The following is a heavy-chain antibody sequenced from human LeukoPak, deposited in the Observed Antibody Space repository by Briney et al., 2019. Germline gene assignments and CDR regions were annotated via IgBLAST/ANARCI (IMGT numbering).Heavy chain of an antibody. V-gene: IGHV4-59*01. J-gene: IGHJ4*02. CDR1: GGSISSYY. D-gene: IGHD3-22*01. Sequence: PSETLSLTCTVSGGSISSYYWSWIRHPPRKRLEWIGYIYYSGSTNYNPSLKSRVTISVDTSKNQFSLKLSSVTAADTAVYYCAAEYRGYYDSSGSFDYWGQGTLVTVSS. CDR2: IYYSGST. CDR3: AAEYRGYYDSSGSFDY.